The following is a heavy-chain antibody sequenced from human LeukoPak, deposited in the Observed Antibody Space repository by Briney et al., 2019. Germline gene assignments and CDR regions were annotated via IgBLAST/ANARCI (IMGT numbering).Heavy chain of an antibody. Sequence: PGGSLRLSCAASGFTFSSYAMSWVRQAPGKGLEWVSAISGSGGSKYYADSVKGRFTISRDNSKNTLYLQMNSLRAEDTAVYYCAKSAKVRQRSDTATYYFDYWGQGTLVTVSS. CDR3: AKSAKVRQRSDTATYYFDY. CDR1: GFTFSSYA. D-gene: IGHD5-18*01. J-gene: IGHJ4*02. V-gene: IGHV3-23*01. CDR2: ISGSGGSK.